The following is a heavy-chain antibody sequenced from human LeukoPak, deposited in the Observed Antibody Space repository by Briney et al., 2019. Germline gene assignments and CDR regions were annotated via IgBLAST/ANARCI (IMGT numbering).Heavy chain of an antibody. J-gene: IGHJ4*02. D-gene: IGHD5-18*01. CDR2: ISSSSSYM. CDR3: ARDPSRGYTYGYEDY. V-gene: IGHV3-21*01. Sequence: GGSLRLSCAASGFPFSTYSMNWVRQAPGKGLEWVSSISSSSSYMYYADSVKGRFTISRDNAKNSLYLQMSSLRAEDTAVYYCARDPSRGYTYGYEDYWGQGTLVTVSS. CDR1: GFPFSTYS.